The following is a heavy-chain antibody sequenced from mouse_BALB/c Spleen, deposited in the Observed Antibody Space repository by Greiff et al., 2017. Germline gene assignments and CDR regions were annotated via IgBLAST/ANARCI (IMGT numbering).Heavy chain of an antibody. J-gene: IGHJ3*01. CDR3: ARQGDRYYEGAWFAY. Sequence: EVQVVESGGGSVKPGGSLKLSCAASGFAFSSYDMSWVRQTPEKRLEWVAYISSGGGSTYYPDTVKGRFTISRDNAKNTLYLQMSSLKSEDTAMYYCARQGDRYYEGAWFAYWGQGTLVTVSA. D-gene: IGHD2-14*01. CDR1: GFAFSSYD. V-gene: IGHV5-12-1*01. CDR2: ISSGGGST.